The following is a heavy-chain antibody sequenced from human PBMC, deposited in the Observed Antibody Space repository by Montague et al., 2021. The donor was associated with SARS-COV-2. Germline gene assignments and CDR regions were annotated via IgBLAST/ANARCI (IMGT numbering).Heavy chain of an antibody. J-gene: IGHJ4*02. CDR1: GGSISSSSFY. V-gene: IGHV4-61*02. CDR2: ISISGST. Sequence: TLSLTCTVSGGSISSSSFYWSWIRQPAGKGLEWIGCISISGSTNYNPSLKSRVTISVDTSKNQFSLKLSSVTAADTAVYYCARDIAVAGLFDYWGQGTLVGVSS. CDR3: ARDIAVAGLFDY. D-gene: IGHD6-19*01.